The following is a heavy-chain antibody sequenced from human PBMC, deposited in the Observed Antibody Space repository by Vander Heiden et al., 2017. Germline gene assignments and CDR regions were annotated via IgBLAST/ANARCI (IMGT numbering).Heavy chain of an antibody. D-gene: IGHD6-19*01. V-gene: IGHV3-7*01. CDR3: ARVRAVANNVYFDY. J-gene: IGHJ4*02. CDR1: GFAFSSYG. Sequence: EVQLVASGGGLVQPGGSPRLSCAASGFAFSSYGMSWVRQAPGKGLGWVANKKKDGGEKDYVDSVKGRFTISRDNAKNSLYLQMNSLRAEDTGVYYCARVRAVANNVYFDYWGQGTLVTVSS. CDR2: KKKDGGEK.